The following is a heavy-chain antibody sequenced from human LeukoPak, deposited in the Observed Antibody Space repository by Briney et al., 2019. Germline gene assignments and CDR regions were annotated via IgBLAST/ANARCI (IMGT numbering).Heavy chain of an antibody. CDR1: GGSFSGYY. D-gene: IGHD3-10*01. Sequence: PSETLSLTCAVYGGSFSGYYWSWIRQPPGKGLEWIGEINHSGSTNYNPSLKSRVTISVDTSKNQFSLKLSSVTAADTAVYYCARRLVDYYGSGSYNRYFDYWGQGTLVTVSS. CDR2: INHSGST. CDR3: ARRLVDYYGSGSYNRYFDY. V-gene: IGHV4-34*01. J-gene: IGHJ4*02.